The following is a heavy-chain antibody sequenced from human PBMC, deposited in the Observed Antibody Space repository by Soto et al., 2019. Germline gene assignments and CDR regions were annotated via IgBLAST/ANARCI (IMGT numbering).Heavy chain of an antibody. CDR2: INPSGGST. J-gene: IGHJ6*03. V-gene: IGHV1-46*03. D-gene: IGHD2-2*01. Sequence: ASVKVSCKASGYTFTSYYMHWVRQAPGQGLEWMGIINPSGGSTSYAQKFQGRVTMTRDTSTSTVYMELSSLRSEDTAVYYCARQFVVVPAAMMRGVFYYYYMDVWGKGTTVTVSS. CDR1: GYTFTSYY. CDR3: ARQFVVVPAAMMRGVFYYYYMDV.